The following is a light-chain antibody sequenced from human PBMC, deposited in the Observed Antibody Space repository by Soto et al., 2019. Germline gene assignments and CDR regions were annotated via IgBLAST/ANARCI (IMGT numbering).Light chain of an antibody. CDR3: SSYTSRSTFV. Sequence: QSVRTRAASGSGAAGGAITISCTGSSSDVGGYNYVSWYQQHPGKAPKLMIYDVSNRPSGVSNRFSGSKSGNTASLTISGLQAEDEAVFYCSSYTSRSTFVFGSGTKVTVL. V-gene: IGLV2-14*01. CDR1: SSDVGGYNY. J-gene: IGLJ1*01. CDR2: DVS.